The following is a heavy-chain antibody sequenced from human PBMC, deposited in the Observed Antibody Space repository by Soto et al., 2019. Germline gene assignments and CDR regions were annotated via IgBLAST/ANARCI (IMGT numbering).Heavy chain of an antibody. D-gene: IGHD2-15*01. V-gene: IGHV1-69*01. J-gene: IGHJ6*02. CDR3: ARSQGGSSSLDIYYYYYYGMDV. CDR2: VIPIFGTP. Sequence: QVQLVQSGAEVKKPGSSVKVSCKAPGGTFSTYAISWVRQAPGQGLEWMGGVIPIFGTPKYAQKCQGRVTITADESTSTGYIELRRLRSEDTAVYYCARSQGGSSSLDIYYYYYYGMDVWGQGTTVTVSS. CDR1: GGTFSTYA.